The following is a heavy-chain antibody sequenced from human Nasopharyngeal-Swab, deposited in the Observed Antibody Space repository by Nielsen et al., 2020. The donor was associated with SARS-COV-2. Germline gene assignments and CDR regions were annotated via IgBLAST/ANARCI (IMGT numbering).Heavy chain of an antibody. CDR3: ARDWRRVRMGSVDYGMDV. CDR1: GFTFSSYS. D-gene: IGHD2-15*01. V-gene: IGHV3-21*01. CDR2: ISSSSSYI. J-gene: IGHJ6*02. Sequence: GESLKISCAASGFTFSSYSMNWVRQAPGKGLEWVSSISSSSSYIYYADSVKGRFTISRDNANNSLYLQMNSLRAEDTAVYYCARDWRRVRMGSVDYGMDVWGQGTTVTVSS.